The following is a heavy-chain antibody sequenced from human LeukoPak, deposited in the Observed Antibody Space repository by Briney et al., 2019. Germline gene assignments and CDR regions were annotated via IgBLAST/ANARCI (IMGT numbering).Heavy chain of an antibody. CDR1: GDTLTKLS. Sequence: ASVKVSCKGSGDTLTKLSMDWVRQAPGKGLEWMGGFDPDHRATIYAQKFQGRGTIPEDTSTDTAYMELSSLSSEATAVYSCATDPGAGYFDYWGQGTLVTVSS. V-gene: IGHV1-24*01. J-gene: IGHJ4*02. D-gene: IGHD1-26*01. CDR2: FDPDHRAT. CDR3: ATDPGAGYFDY.